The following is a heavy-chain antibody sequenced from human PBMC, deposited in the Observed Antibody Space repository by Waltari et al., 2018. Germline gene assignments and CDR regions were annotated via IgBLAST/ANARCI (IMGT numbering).Heavy chain of an antibody. V-gene: IGHV1-69*02. CDR2: ILPILVIA. CDR1: GGTFSSYT. CDR3: ASQMEAGKALYFDY. Sequence: QVQLVQSGAEVKKPGSSVKVSCKASGGTFSSYTISWVRQAPGQGLEWMGRILPILVIANYAQKFQGRVTITADESTSTAYMELSSLRSEDTAVYYCASQMEAGKALYFDYWGQGTLVTVSS. J-gene: IGHJ4*02. D-gene: IGHD6-19*01.